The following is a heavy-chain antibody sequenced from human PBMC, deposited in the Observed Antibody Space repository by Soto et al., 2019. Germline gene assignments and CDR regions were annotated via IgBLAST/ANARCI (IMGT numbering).Heavy chain of an antibody. J-gene: IGHJ4*02. CDR2: ISYDGSNK. V-gene: IGHV3-30*18. CDR3: AKDHPAPSTPFGGPLDY. D-gene: IGHD3-16*01. Sequence: PGGSLRLSCAASGFTFSSYGMHWVRQAPGKGLEWVAVISYDGSNKYYADSVKGRFTISRDNSKNTLYLQMNSLRAEDTAVYYCAKDHPAPSTPFGGPLDYWGQGTLVTVSS. CDR1: GFTFSSYG.